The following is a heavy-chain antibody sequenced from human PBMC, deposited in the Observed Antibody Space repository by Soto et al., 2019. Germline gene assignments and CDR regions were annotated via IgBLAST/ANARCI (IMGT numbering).Heavy chain of an antibody. V-gene: IGHV4-30-4*01. J-gene: IGHJ4*02. D-gene: IGHD5-12*01. CDR3: ARVQQSGYAHYFDY. CDR1: GGSISSGDYY. Sequence: SETLSLTCSVSGGSISSGDYYWSWIRQPPGKGLEWIGYIYYSGSTYYNPSLKSRVTISVDTSKNQFSLKLSSVTAADTAVYYCARVQQSGYAHYFDYWGQGTLVTVSS. CDR2: IYYSGST.